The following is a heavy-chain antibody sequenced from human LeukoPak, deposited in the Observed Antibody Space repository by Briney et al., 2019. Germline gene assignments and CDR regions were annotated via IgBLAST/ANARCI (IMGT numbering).Heavy chain of an antibody. CDR1: GFTFSDYY. CDR2: ISSSGSTI. Sequence: GGSLRLSCAASGFTFSDYYMSWIRQAPGKGLEWVSYISSSGSTIYYADSVKGRFTISRDNAKNSLYLQMNSLRAEDTAVYYCARVKRLLWQWDAFDIWGQGTMVTVSS. J-gene: IGHJ3*02. D-gene: IGHD2-21*01. CDR3: ARVKRLLWQWDAFDI. V-gene: IGHV3-11*04.